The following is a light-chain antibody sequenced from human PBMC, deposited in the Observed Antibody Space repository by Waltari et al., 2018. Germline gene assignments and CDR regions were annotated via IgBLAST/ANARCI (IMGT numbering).Light chain of an antibody. CDR2: EII. CDR1: SSDIGDYDY. Sequence: QSALTQPPSASGSPGESVTISSTGTSSDIGDYDYVSWYQQHPGKAPKLMIYEIIKRPSGVPDRFSGSKSGNTASLTVSGLQAEDEADYYCCSYAGTNNFYVFGTGTKVTVL. V-gene: IGLV2-8*01. J-gene: IGLJ1*01. CDR3: CSYAGTNNFYV.